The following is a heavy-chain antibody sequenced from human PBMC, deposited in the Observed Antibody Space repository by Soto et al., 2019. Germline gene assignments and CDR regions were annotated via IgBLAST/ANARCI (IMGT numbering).Heavy chain of an antibody. V-gene: IGHV3-30-3*01. CDR2: ISYDGSDT. J-gene: IGHJ2*01. CDR1: GFTFSSYA. D-gene: IGHD6-19*01. Sequence: QVQLVESGGGVVQPGRSLRLSCAASGFTFSSYAIHWVRRAPGKGLEWVAVISYDGSDTYYADSVKGRFTISRDKSKNTLYLQMNSLRAEDTAVYYCARGGIAVAGTYWYFDLWGRGTLVTVSS. CDR3: ARGGIAVAGTYWYFDL.